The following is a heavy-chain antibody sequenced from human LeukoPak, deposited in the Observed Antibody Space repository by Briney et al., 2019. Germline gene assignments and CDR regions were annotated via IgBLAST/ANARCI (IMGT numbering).Heavy chain of an antibody. CDR1: GFTFSSYA. J-gene: IGHJ3*02. D-gene: IGHD2-2*01. CDR3: ATPIVVVPAAAGDDAFDI. Sequence: GGSLRLSCAASGFTFSSYAMSWVRQAPGKGLEGVSAISGSGGSTYYADSVKGPFTISRDNSKNTLYLQMNSLRAEDTAVYYCATPIVVVPAAAGDDAFDIWGQGTMVTVSS. V-gene: IGHV3-23*01. CDR2: ISGSGGST.